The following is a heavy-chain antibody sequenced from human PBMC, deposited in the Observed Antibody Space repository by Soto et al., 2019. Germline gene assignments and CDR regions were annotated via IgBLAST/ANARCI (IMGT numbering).Heavy chain of an antibody. D-gene: IGHD2-15*01. CDR2: INPSSGRT. Sequence: ASVKVSCKASGYAFTSYSMHWVRQAPGQGLEWMGIINPSSGRTSYAQNFQGRVTMTSDTSTSIVYMEMSSLKSEDTAVYYCARDHNFGFILYAMDVWGQGTTVTVSS. V-gene: IGHV1-46*01. CDR3: ARDHNFGFILYAMDV. CDR1: GYAFTSYS. J-gene: IGHJ6*02.